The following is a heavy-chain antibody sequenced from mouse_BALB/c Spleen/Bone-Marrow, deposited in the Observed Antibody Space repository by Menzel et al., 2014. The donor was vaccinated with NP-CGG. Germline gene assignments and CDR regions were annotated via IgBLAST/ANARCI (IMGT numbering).Heavy chain of an antibody. CDR3: ARVGGNYRPYALDY. Sequence: EVMLVESGGGLVQPGGSRKLSCAASGFTFSSFGMHWVRQAPEKGLEWVAYISSGSSNIYYADTVKGRFTISRDNPKNTLFLQMTIRRSEDTAMYYCARVGGNYRPYALDYWGQGTSVTVSS. D-gene: IGHD2-1*01. CDR1: GFTFSSFG. V-gene: IGHV5-17*02. CDR2: ISSGSSNI. J-gene: IGHJ4*01.